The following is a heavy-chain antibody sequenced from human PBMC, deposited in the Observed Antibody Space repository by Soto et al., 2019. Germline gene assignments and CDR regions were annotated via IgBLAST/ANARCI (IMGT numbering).Heavy chain of an antibody. V-gene: IGHV3-30*03. CDR3: TRAAWFPYLSFY. J-gene: IGHJ4*02. Sequence: GGSLRLSCVGSGFTFSSYGMHWVRQAPGKGLECVAVISDTGSSHYYAASVEGRFTISRDNANNSVYLQMDSLRAEDTALYYCTRAAWFPYLSFYWGQGALVTVSS. CDR2: ISDTGSSH. D-gene: IGHD3-10*01. CDR1: GFTFSSYG.